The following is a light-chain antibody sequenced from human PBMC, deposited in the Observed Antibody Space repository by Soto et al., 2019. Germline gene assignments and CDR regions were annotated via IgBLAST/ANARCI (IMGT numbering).Light chain of an antibody. CDR3: QHYNRYSEA. J-gene: IGKJ1*01. CDR1: QTISSW. V-gene: IGKV1-5*03. CDR2: KAS. Sequence: DIQMTQSPSTLSGSVGDRVTITCRASQTISSWLAWYQQKPGEAPKLLIYKASTLKSGVPSRFSGSGSGTEFTLTISSLQPDDFATYYCQHYNRYSEAFGQGPKVELQ.